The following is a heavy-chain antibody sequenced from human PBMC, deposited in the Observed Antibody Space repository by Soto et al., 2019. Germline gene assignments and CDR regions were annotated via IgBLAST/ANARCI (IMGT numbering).Heavy chain of an antibody. CDR1: GGSISSYY. CDR2: IYYSGST. J-gene: IGHJ3*02. Sequence: SETLSLTCTVSGGSISSYYWSWIRQPPGKGLEWIGYIYYSGSTNYNPSLKSRVTISVDTSKNQFSLKLSSVTAADTAVYYCARGPTYYDILTGYYNAFDIWGQGTMVTSLQ. V-gene: IGHV4-59*01. D-gene: IGHD3-9*01. CDR3: ARGPTYYDILTGYYNAFDI.